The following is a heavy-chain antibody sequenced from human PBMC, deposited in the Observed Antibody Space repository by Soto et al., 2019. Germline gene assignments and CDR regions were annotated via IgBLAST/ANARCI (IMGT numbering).Heavy chain of an antibody. J-gene: IGHJ6*03. CDR2: IKSKTDGGTT. CDR1: GFTFSKAW. Sequence: EVQLVESGGGLIKPGGSLRLSCAASGFTFSKAWMSWVRQAPGKGLEWVGRIKSKTDGGTTDYAAPVKGRFTISRDDSKNTLYLQMNSLKTEDTAMYYCITEGAYSGSGSYLFYYYYMDVWGKGTTVTVSS. V-gene: IGHV3-15*01. D-gene: IGHD3-10*01. CDR3: ITEGAYSGSGSYLFYYYYMDV.